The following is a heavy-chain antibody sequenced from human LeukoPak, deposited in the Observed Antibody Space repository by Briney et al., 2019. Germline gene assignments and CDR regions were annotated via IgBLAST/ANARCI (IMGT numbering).Heavy chain of an antibody. CDR2: INPSGGST. D-gene: IGHD3-16*01. V-gene: IGHV1-46*01. CDR1: GYTFTSYY. Sequence: GASVKVSCTASGYTFTSYYMHWVRQAPGQGLEWMGIINPSGGSTSYAQKFQGRVTMTRDTSTSTVYMELSSLRSEDTAVYYCARSLRGQPHFDYWGQGTLVTVSS. CDR3: ARSLRGQPHFDY. J-gene: IGHJ4*02.